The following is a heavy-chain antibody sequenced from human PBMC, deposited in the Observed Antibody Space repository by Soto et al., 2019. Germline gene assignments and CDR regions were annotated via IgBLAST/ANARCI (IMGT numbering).Heavy chain of an antibody. J-gene: IGHJ5*02. D-gene: IGHD1-26*01. CDR2: ISAYNGNT. V-gene: IGHV1-18*01. Sequence: ASVKVSCKAAGFTFSSSAVQCVRQAPGQGLEWMEWISAYNGNTNYAQKLQGRVTMTRDTSTSTVYMELSSLRSEDTAVYYCARDRSGLNWFDPWGQGTLVTVSS. CDR3: ARDRSGLNWFDP. CDR1: GFTFSSSA.